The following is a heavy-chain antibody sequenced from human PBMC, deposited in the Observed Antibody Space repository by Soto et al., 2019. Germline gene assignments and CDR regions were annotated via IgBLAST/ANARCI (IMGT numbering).Heavy chain of an antibody. CDR3: AKAYSSSWYTIVQH. J-gene: IGHJ1*01. CDR1: GFTFSSYG. Sequence: QVQLVESGGGVVQPGRSLRLSCAASGFTFSSYGMHWVRQAPGKGLEWVAVISYDGSNKYYADSVKGRFTISRDNSKNTLYLQMNSLRAEDTAVYYCAKAYSSSWYTIVQHWGQGTLVTVSS. CDR2: ISYDGSNK. V-gene: IGHV3-30*18. D-gene: IGHD6-13*01.